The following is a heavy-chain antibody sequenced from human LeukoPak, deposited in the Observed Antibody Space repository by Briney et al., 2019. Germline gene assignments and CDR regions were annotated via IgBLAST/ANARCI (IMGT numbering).Heavy chain of an antibody. D-gene: IGHD3-16*02. CDR3: ARGDPYDYVWGSYRH. CDR1: GGSISSGDYY. V-gene: IGHV4-30-4*01. J-gene: IGHJ4*02. Sequence: SETLSLTCTVSGGSISSGDYYWSWIRQPPGKGLEWIGYIYYSGSTYYNPSLKSRVTISVDTSKNQFSLKLSSVTAADTAVYYCARGDPYDYVWGSYRHWGQGTLDTVSS. CDR2: IYYSGST.